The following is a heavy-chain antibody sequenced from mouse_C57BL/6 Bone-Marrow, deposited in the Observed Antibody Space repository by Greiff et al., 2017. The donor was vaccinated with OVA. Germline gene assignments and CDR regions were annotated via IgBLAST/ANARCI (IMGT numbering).Heavy chain of an antibody. CDR2: IYPGSGST. Sequence: QVHVKQPGAELVKPGASVKMSCKASGYTFTSYWITWVKQRPGQGLEWIGDIYPGSGSTNYNEKFKSKATLTVDTSSSTAYMQLSSLTSEDSAVYYCARLGLDFDYWGQGTTLTVSS. J-gene: IGHJ2*01. CDR1: GYTFTSYW. CDR3: ARLGLDFDY. D-gene: IGHD4-1*01. V-gene: IGHV1-55*01.